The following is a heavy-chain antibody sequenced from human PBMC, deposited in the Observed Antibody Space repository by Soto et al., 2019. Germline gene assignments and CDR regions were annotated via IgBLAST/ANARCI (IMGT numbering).Heavy chain of an antibody. V-gene: IGHV1-18*01. Sequence: QVQLVQSGAEVTEPGASVKLSCQASGYTFMNYAISWVRQAPGQGLEWMGWISPSTGNTDQAQNFQCRVTMTLDTSTNTANMELRTLRSDDSAVYYCARCYCSVGSCYTCWHFDLWGRGTLVTVSS. CDR3: ARCYCSVGSCYTCWHFDL. CDR1: GYTFMNYA. J-gene: IGHJ2*01. D-gene: IGHD2-15*01. CDR2: ISPSTGNT.